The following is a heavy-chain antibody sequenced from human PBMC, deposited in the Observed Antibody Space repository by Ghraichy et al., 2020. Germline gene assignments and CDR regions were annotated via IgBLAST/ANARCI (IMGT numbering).Heavy chain of an antibody. CDR2: ISGSGGST. CDR1: GFTFSSYA. D-gene: IGHD3-3*01. J-gene: IGHJ4*02. Sequence: LSLTCAASGFTFSSYAMSWVRQAPGKGLEWVSAISGSGGSTYYADSVKGRFTISRDNSKNTLYLQMNSLRAEDTAVYYCAKAYYDFWSGYQSYYFDYWGQGTLVTVSS. CDR3: AKAYYDFWSGYQSYYFDY. V-gene: IGHV3-23*01.